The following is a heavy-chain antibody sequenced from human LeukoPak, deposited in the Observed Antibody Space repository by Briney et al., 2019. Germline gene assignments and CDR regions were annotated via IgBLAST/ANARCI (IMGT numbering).Heavy chain of an antibody. V-gene: IGHV3-21*01. D-gene: IGHD6-13*01. Sequence: GGSLRLSCAASGFTFSGYSMNWVRQAPGKGLEWVSSISSSSSYIYYADSVKGRFTISRDNAKNSLYLQMNSLRAEDTAVYYCARHVQIAAAKIDYWGQGTLVTVSS. CDR1: GFTFSGYS. CDR3: ARHVQIAAAKIDY. CDR2: ISSSSSYI. J-gene: IGHJ4*02.